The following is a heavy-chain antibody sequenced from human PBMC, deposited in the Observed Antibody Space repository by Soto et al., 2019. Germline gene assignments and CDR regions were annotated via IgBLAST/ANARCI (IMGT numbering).Heavy chain of an antibody. Sequence: GGSLRLSCAASGFTFSSYGMHWVRQAPGKGLEWVAVIWYDGSNKYYADSVKGRFTISRDNSKNTLYLQMNSLRAEDTAVYYCARELSEGATTFDYWGQGTLVTVSS. CDR3: ARELSEGATTFDY. D-gene: IGHD1-26*01. CDR2: IWYDGSNK. CDR1: GFTFSSYG. V-gene: IGHV3-33*01. J-gene: IGHJ4*02.